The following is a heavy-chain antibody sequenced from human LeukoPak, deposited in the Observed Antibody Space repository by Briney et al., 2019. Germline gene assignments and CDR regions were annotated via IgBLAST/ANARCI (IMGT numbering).Heavy chain of an antibody. D-gene: IGHD6-19*01. CDR1: GYTFTGYY. CDR3: AGGLSIAVAYYFDY. CDR2: INPNSGGT. V-gene: IGHV1-2*04. J-gene: IGHJ4*02. Sequence: ASVKVSCKASGYTFTGYYMHWVRQAPGQGLEWMGWINPNSGGTNYAQKLQGWVTMTRDTSISTAYMELSRLRSDDTAVYYCAGGLSIAVAYYFDYWGQGTLVTVSS.